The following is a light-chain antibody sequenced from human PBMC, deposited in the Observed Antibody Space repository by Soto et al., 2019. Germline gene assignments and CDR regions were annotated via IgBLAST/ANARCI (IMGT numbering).Light chain of an antibody. Sequence: DIQMTQSPSSLSASVGDRVTITCQSSQDITKYLNWYQQKPGKAPNLLIHDASSLETGVPSRFSGSGSGTHFTFTITTLQPEDIATYYCQQYDSLPLTFGGGTKVDIK. V-gene: IGKV1-33*01. CDR2: DAS. CDR3: QQYDSLPLT. J-gene: IGKJ4*01. CDR1: QDITKY.